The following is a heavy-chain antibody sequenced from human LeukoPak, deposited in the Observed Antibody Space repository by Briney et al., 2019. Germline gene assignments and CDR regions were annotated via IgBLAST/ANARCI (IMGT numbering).Heavy chain of an antibody. CDR3: ARGHWGYCSSTSCSNFDY. Sequence: SETLSLTCTVSGGSISSYYWSWIRQPPGKGLEWIGYIYYSGSTNYNPSLKSRVTISVDTSKNQFSLKLSSVTAADTAVYYCARGHWGYCSSTSCSNFDYWGQGALVTVSS. CDR1: GGSISSYY. D-gene: IGHD2-2*01. V-gene: IGHV4-59*01. CDR2: IYYSGST. J-gene: IGHJ4*02.